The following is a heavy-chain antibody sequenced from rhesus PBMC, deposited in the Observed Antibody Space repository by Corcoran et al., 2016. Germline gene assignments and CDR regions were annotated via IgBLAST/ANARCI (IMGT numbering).Heavy chain of an antibody. CDR1: GGSVSSSNW. J-gene: IGHJ4*01. CDR2: ISGSSGST. Sequence: QVQLQESGPGLVKPSETLSLTCAVSGGSVSSSNWWSWIRQPPGKGLEWIGYISGSSGSTYYNPSLKSRVTISTDTSKNQFSRKLSSVTAADTAVYYCARVIYGNSQEDYWGQGVLVTVSS. V-gene: IGHV4-65*01. D-gene: IGHD4-35*01. CDR3: ARVIYGNSQEDY.